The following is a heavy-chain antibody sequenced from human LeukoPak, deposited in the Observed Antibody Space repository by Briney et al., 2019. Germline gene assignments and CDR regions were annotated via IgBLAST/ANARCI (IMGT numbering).Heavy chain of an antibody. Sequence: PSETLSLTCTVSGGSISSYYWSWIRQPAGKGLEWIGRIYTSGSTNYNPSLKSRVTMSVDTSKSQFSLKLSSVTAADTAVYYCARDGDPVVATTYFDYWGQGTLVTVSS. V-gene: IGHV4-4*07. D-gene: IGHD5-12*01. J-gene: IGHJ4*02. CDR3: ARDGDPVVATTYFDY. CDR1: GGSISSYY. CDR2: IYTSGST.